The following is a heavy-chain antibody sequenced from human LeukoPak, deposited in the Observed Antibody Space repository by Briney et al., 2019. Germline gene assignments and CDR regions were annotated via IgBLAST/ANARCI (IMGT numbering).Heavy chain of an antibody. CDR1: GGTFSSYA. V-gene: IGHV1-69*05. J-gene: IGHJ4*02. D-gene: IGHD3-10*01. Sequence: ASVKVSCKASGGTFSSYAISWVRQAPGQGLEWMGGIIPIFGTANYAQKFQGRVTITTDESTSTAYMELSSLRSEDTAVYYCAGEVRGVRDYWGQGALVTVSS. CDR3: AGEVRGVRDY. CDR2: IIPIFGTA.